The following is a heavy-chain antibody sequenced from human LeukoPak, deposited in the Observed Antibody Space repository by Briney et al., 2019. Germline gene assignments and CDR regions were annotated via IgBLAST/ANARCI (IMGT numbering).Heavy chain of an antibody. CDR3: ARVVAGIGFFQH. CDR1: GYSISSGYY. Sequence: SETLSLTCIVSGYSISSGYYWGWIRQPPGKGLEWIGNIHHSGSTYYNLSLKSRVTISVDTSKNQLSPKLSSVTAADTAVYYCARVVAGIGFFQHWGQGTLVTVSS. V-gene: IGHV4-38-2*02. CDR2: IHHSGST. J-gene: IGHJ1*01. D-gene: IGHD2-15*01.